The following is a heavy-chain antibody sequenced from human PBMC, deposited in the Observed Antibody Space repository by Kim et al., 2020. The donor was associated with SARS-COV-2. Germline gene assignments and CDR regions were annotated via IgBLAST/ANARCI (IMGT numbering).Heavy chain of an antibody. Sequence: KGRFTISRDNSKNSLYLQMNSLRTEDTALYYCAKCRAAAGENYYYYGMDVWGQGTTVTVSS. V-gene: IGHV3-43*01. J-gene: IGHJ6*02. CDR3: AKCRAAAGENYYYYGMDV. D-gene: IGHD6-13*01.